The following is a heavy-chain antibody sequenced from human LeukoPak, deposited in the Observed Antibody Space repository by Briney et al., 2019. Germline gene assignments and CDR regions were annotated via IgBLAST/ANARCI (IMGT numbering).Heavy chain of an antibody. V-gene: IGHV4-59*11. J-gene: IGHJ4*02. Sequence: SETLSLTCTVSGASISSHYWNWIRQPPGKGLEWIGYFYYTGSTNNNPSLKSRVTISIDTSKNQFSLQLRYVTAADTAVYYCARSGYSYGYDYWGQGILVTVSS. CDR1: GASISSHY. CDR2: FYYTGST. D-gene: IGHD5-18*01. CDR3: ARSGYSYGYDY.